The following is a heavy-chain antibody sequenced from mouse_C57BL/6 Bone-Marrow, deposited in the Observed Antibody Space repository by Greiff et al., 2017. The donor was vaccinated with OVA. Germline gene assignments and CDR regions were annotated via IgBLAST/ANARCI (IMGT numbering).Heavy chain of an antibody. Sequence: QVQLQQPGAELVMPGASVKLSCKASGYTFTSYWMHWVKQRPGQGLEWIGEIDPSDSYTNYNQKFKGKSTLTVDKSSSTAYMQLSSLTSEDSAVYYCASRNHEGFAYWGQGTLVTVSA. CDR2: IDPSDSYT. D-gene: IGHD2-1*01. CDR1: GYTFTSYW. CDR3: ASRNHEGFAY. J-gene: IGHJ3*01. V-gene: IGHV1-69*01.